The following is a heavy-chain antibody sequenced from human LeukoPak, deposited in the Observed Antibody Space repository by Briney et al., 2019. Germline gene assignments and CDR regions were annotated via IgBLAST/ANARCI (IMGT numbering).Heavy chain of an antibody. Sequence: SETLSLTCSVSGYSIKNGYYWDWIRQAPGKGLGWLGSILHTGKTFYNPSLKSRLTLSVDTSKNQFSLNLRSVTASDTAVYYCARGNAFDVWGQGTMVTVSS. J-gene: IGHJ3*01. V-gene: IGHV4-38-2*02. CDR3: ARGNAFDV. CDR1: GYSIKNGYY. CDR2: ILHTGKT.